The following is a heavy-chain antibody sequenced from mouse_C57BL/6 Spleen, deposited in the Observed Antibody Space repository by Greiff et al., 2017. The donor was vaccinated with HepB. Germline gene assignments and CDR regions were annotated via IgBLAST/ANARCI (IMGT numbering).Heavy chain of an antibody. CDR3: ARAGYDYDERTWFAY. Sequence: EVKLVESGGGLVKPGGSLKLSCAASGFTFSSYAMSWVRQTPEKRLEWVATISDGGSYTYYPDNVKGRFTISRDNAKNNLYLQMSHLKSEDTAMYYCARAGYDYDERTWFAYWGQGTLVTVSA. J-gene: IGHJ3*01. V-gene: IGHV5-4*03. CDR2: ISDGGSYT. CDR1: GFTFSSYA. D-gene: IGHD2-4*01.